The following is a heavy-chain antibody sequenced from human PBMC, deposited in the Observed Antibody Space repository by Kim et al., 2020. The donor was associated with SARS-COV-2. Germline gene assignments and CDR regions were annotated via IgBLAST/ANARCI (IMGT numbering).Heavy chain of an antibody. J-gene: IGHJ6*02. D-gene: IGHD2-2*01. CDR2: ISAYNGNT. CDR1: GYTFTSYG. Sequence: ASVKVSCKASGYTFTSYGISWVRQAPGQGLEWMGWISAYNGNTNYAQKLQGRVTMTTDTSTSTAYMELRSLRSDDTAVYYCARDDIVVVPAADYYYYYGMDVWGQGTTVTVSS. CDR3: ARDDIVVVPAADYYYYYGMDV. V-gene: IGHV1-18*04.